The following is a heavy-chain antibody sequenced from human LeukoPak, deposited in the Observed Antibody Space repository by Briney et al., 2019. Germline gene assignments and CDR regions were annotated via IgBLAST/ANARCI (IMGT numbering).Heavy chain of an antibody. V-gene: IGHV4-59*01. J-gene: IGHJ6*02. CDR1: GGSISNYY. CDR3: AREDPQTTVPEGLDV. Sequence: SETLSLTCTVSGGSISNYYWSWLRQPPGKGLEWIGYIYFSGTTNINPSLKSPVTISVDMSKNQFSLKLSSVTAADTAVYYCAREDPQTTVPEGLDVWGQGTTVTVSS. CDR2: IYFSGTT. D-gene: IGHD4-17*01.